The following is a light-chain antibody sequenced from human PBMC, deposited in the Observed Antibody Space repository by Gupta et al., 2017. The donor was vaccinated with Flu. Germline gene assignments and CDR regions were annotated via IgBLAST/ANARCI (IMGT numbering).Light chain of an antibody. V-gene: IGLV3-21*02. CDR2: DDS. J-gene: IGLJ3*02. CDR1: NVGSKS. Sequence: SYVLTQPPSVSVAPGQTARIACGGNNVGSKSVHWYQQKPGQAPVLVVSDDSDRPSGIPERFSGSNSGNTATLTVSGVEDGDEADYYCQLWDGASGHPVFGGGTKLTVL. CDR3: QLWDGASGHPV.